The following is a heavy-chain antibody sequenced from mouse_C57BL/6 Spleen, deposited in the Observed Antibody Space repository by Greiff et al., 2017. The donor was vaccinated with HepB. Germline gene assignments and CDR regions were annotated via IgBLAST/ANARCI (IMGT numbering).Heavy chain of an antibody. J-gene: IGHJ2*01. CDR1: GYTFTSYG. CDR2: IYPRSGNT. V-gene: IGHV1-81*01. CDR3: ARGGITTVVPYFDY. Sequence: VKLQESGAELARPGASVKLSCKASGYTFTSYGISWVKQRTGQGLEWIGEIYPRSGNTYYNEKFKGKATLTADKSSSTAYMELRSLTSEDSAVYFCARGGITTVVPYFDYWGQGTTLTVSS. D-gene: IGHD1-1*01.